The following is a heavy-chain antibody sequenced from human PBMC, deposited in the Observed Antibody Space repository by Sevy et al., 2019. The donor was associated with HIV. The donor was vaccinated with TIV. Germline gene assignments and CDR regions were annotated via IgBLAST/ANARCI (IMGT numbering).Heavy chain of an antibody. Sequence: GGSLRLSCAASGFTFSSYWMSWVRQAPGKGLEWVANIKQDGSEKYYVDSVKGRFTISRDNAKNSLYLQMNSLRAEDTAVYYCARSTIFGGFWFDPWGQRTLVTVSS. CDR3: ARSTIFGGFWFDP. CDR1: GFTFSSYW. CDR2: IKQDGSEK. J-gene: IGHJ5*02. D-gene: IGHD3-3*01. V-gene: IGHV3-7*01.